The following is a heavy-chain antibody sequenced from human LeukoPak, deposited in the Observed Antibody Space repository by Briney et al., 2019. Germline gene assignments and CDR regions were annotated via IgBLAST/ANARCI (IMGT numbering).Heavy chain of an antibody. J-gene: IGHJ3*02. D-gene: IGHD5-24*01. V-gene: IGHV3-23*01. CDR1: GITFSNSA. CDR2: ITKNGDKT. Sequence: GGSLRLSCVPSGITFSNSALNWVRQAPGKGLEWVATITKNGDKTYYADSVKGLFTISRDTFRDTLYLQMNSLRAEDTAVYHCVKSAGKDGYRDVFDIWGQGTVVTVSS. CDR3: VKSAGKDGYRDVFDI.